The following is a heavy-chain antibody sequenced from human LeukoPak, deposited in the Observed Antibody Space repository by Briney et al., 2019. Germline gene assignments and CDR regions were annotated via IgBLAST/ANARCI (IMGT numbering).Heavy chain of an antibody. CDR1: GYTFTGYY. CDR3: ARGSTIAAREFDY. D-gene: IGHD6-6*01. CDR2: INPNSGDT. J-gene: IGHJ4*02. Sequence: ASVKVSCKASGYTFTGYYMHWVRQAPGQGLEWMGWINPNSGDTNYAQKFQGRVTMTRDTSISTAYMELSRLRSDDTAVYYCARGSTIAAREFDYWGRGTLVTVSS. V-gene: IGHV1-2*02.